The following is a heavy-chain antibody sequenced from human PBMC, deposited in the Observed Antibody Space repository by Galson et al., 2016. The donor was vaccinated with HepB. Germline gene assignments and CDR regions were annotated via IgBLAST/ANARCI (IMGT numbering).Heavy chain of an antibody. CDR1: GYSFSNHG. Sequence: SVKVSCKASGYSFSNHGISWVRQAPGQGLEWMGWISTYTGETNYAQKFQGRVTMITDTSTSTAYMDLRSLRSDDTAVYYCARDGIFNGNYFFDHWGQGTLVTVSS. J-gene: IGHJ4*02. V-gene: IGHV1-18*01. D-gene: IGHD1-7*01. CDR2: ISTYTGET. CDR3: ARDGIFNGNYFFDH.